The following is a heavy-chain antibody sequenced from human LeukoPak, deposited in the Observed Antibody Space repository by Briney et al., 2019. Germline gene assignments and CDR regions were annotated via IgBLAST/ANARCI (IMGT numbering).Heavy chain of an antibody. CDR1: GFTFSSSG. J-gene: IGHJ4*02. CDR2: ISYDGRSK. CDR3: ARVEANYGDSFDY. Sequence: GGSLRLSCAASGFTFSSSGMHWVRQAPGKGLEWVAVISYDGRSKYYTDSVKGRFTISRDNSKNTLYLQMNSLRAEDTAVYYCARVEANYGDSFDYWGQGTLVTVSS. V-gene: IGHV3-30*03. D-gene: IGHD4-17*01.